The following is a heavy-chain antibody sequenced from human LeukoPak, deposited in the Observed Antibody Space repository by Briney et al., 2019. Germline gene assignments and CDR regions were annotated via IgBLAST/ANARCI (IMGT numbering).Heavy chain of an antibody. CDR3: ARWELAGGYVY. J-gene: IGHJ4*02. D-gene: IGHD1-7*01. V-gene: IGHV3-21*01. CDR2: ISSSNTYI. CDR1: GFTFSSYS. Sequence: GGSLRLSCAASGFTFSSYSMNWVRQAPGKGLEWVSSISSSNTYIYYADSVKGRFTIFRDNAQNSLYLQMNSLRAEDTAVYYCARWELAGGYVYWGQGTLVTVSS.